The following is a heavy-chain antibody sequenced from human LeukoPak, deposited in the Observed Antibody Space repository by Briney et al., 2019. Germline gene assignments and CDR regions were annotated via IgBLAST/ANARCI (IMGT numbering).Heavy chain of an antibody. Sequence: SETLSLTCTVSGGSISSYYRSWIRQPPGKGLEWIGYIYYSGSTNYNPSLKSRVTISVDTSKDQFSLKLSSVTAADTAVYYCARAWGPGGHFDYWGQGTLVTVSS. D-gene: IGHD3-16*01. CDR1: GGSISSYY. J-gene: IGHJ4*02. V-gene: IGHV4-59*01. CDR3: ARAWGPGGHFDY. CDR2: IYYSGST.